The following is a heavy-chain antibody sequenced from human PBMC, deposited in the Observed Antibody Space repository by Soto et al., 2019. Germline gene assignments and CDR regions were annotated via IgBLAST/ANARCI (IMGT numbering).Heavy chain of an antibody. V-gene: IGHV4-59*01. Sequence: SETLSLTCTVSGGSISSYYWSWIRQPPGKGLEGIGYIYYSGSTNYNPSLKSRVTISVDTSKNQFSLKLSSVTAADTAVYYCARDLSVGATTKGYFDYWGQGTLVTVSS. CDR2: IYYSGST. D-gene: IGHD1-26*01. J-gene: IGHJ4*02. CDR3: ARDLSVGATTKGYFDY. CDR1: GGSISSYY.